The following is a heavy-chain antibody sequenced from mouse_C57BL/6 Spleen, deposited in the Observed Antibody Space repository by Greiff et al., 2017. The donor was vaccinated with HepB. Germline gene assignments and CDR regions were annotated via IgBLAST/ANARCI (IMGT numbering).Heavy chain of an antibody. Sequence: QVQLQQSGAELVRPGSSVKLSCKASGYTFTSYWMHWVKQRPIQGLEWIGNIDPSDSETHYNQKFKDKATLTVDKSSSTAYMQLSSLTSEDSAVYYCARSVYYDYDTWFAYWGQGTLVTVSA. CDR1: GYTFTSYW. V-gene: IGHV1-52*01. CDR3: ARSVYYDYDTWFAY. D-gene: IGHD2-4*01. J-gene: IGHJ3*01. CDR2: IDPSDSET.